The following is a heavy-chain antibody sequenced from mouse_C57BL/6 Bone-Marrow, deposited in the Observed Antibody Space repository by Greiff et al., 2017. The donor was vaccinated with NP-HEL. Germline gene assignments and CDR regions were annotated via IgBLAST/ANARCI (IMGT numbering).Heavy chain of an antibody. CDR1: GYTFTDYN. CDR2: INPNNGGT. Sequence: EVQLQQSGPELVKPGASVKIPCKASGYTFTDYNMDWVKQSHGKSLEWIGAINPNNGGTIYNQKFKGKATLTVDKSSSTAYMELRSLTSEDTAVYYCARFHGSSYVGDAMDYWGQGTSVTVSS. CDR3: ARFHGSSYVGDAMDY. D-gene: IGHD1-1*01. V-gene: IGHV1-18*01. J-gene: IGHJ4*01.